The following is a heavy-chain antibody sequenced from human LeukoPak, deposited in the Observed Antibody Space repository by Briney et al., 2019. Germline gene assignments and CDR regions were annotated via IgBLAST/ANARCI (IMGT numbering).Heavy chain of an antibody. CDR2: IYYSGST. D-gene: IGHD3-10*01. J-gene: IGHJ4*02. Sequence: SQTLSLTCTVSGGSISSGGYYWSWIRQPPGKGLEWIGYIYYSGSTYYNPSLKSRVTISVDTSKNQFSLKLSSVTAADTAVYYCASQPAGYYYGSGSYHYFDYWGQGTLVTVSS. CDR1: GGSISSGGYY. V-gene: IGHV4-30-4*01. CDR3: ASQPAGYYYGSGSYHYFDY.